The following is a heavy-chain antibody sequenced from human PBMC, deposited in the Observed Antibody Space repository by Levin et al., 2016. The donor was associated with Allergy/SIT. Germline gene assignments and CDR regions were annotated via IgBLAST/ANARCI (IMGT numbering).Heavy chain of an antibody. D-gene: IGHD3/OR15-3a*01. Sequence: ASVKVSCKTSGYTFTTYGLSWVRQAPGQGLEWMGWISAYSGDTHFQPSLQDRVTLTRDTSTSTAYMELRTLTSDDTAVYYCARQSDWSLSSDPWGQGTLVIVSS. CDR3: ARQSDWSLSSDP. CDR1: GYTFTTYG. V-gene: IGHV1-18*01. CDR2: ISAYSGDT. J-gene: IGHJ5*02.